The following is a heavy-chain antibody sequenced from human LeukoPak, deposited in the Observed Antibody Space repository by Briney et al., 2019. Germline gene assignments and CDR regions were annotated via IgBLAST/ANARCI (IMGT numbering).Heavy chain of an antibody. Sequence: AGGSLRLSCAASGFTFSSYWMDWVRQAPGKGLVWVSGINSDGGSTRYAESVKGRFTISRDNSKNSLYLQMNSLRTEDTALYYCAKEDSGSGSLDYWGQGTLVTVSS. D-gene: IGHD3-10*01. CDR2: INSDGGST. J-gene: IGHJ4*02. CDR3: AKEDSGSGSLDY. V-gene: IGHV3-74*01. CDR1: GFTFSSYW.